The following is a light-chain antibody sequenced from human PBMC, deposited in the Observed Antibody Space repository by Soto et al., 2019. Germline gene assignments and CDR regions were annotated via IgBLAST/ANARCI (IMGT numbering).Light chain of an antibody. J-gene: IGKJ2*01. Sequence: DIVMTQAPATLSLSPRETATLSCRASQSVSCNLAWYQQKPGQAPRLLIYGASTRATVTPSRFSGSGSGTEFTLTISSLHSEDFAVYCCQQYNNWPPEYSFGQGTKLEIK. CDR1: QSVSCN. CDR3: QQYNNWPPEYS. CDR2: GAS. V-gene: IGKV3-15*01.